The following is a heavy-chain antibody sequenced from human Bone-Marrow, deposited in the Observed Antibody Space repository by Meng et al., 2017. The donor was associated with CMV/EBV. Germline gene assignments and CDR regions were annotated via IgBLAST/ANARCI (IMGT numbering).Heavy chain of an antibody. J-gene: IGHJ4*02. CDR1: GFTFRGYV. D-gene: IGHD3-22*01. CDR3: ASEGASSGYFGYFDY. CDR2: VSNDGSNK. Sequence: GGSLRLSCVGSGFTFRGYVMHWVRQAPGKGLEWVAGVSNDGSNKHIADSVKGRIAISRDNSKNTLYLQMESLRTEDTAVYYCASEGASSGYFGYFDYWGQGTLVTVSS. V-gene: IGHV3-30*09.